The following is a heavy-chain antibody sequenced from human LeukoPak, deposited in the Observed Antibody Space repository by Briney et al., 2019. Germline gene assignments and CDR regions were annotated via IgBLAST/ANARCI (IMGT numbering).Heavy chain of an antibody. CDR1: GGSISSGSYY. CDR3: ARGYCSSTNCLLDYYYYYGMDV. V-gene: IGHV4-61*02. CDR2: IYTSGST. D-gene: IGHD2-2*01. J-gene: IGHJ6*02. Sequence: SQTLSLTCTVSGGSISSGSYYWSWIRQPAGKGLEWIGRIYTSGSTNYNPSPKSRVTISVDTSKNQFSLKLSSVTAADTAVYYCARGYCSSTNCLLDYYYYYGMDVWGQGTTVTVSS.